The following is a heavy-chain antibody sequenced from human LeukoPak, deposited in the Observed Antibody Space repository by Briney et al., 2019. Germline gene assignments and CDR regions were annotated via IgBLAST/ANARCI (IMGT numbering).Heavy chain of an antibody. J-gene: IGHJ4*02. CDR2: ISYDGSNK. V-gene: IGHV3-30-3*01. Sequence: GGSLRLSCAASGFIFSSYAMHWVRQAPGKGLEWVAVISYDGSNKYYAESVKGRFTISRDSSKNTLYLQMNSLRGEDTAVYYCARDPRYYYDSSGYYYSYFDYWGQGTLVTVSS. CDR1: GFIFSSYA. CDR3: ARDPRYYYDSSGYYYSYFDY. D-gene: IGHD3-22*01.